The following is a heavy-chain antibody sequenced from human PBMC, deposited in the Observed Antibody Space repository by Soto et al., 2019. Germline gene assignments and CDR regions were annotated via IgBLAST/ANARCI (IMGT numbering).Heavy chain of an antibody. CDR2: IGNTLDTI. CDR3: ARGDCSGGSCYGIDV. D-gene: IGHD2-15*01. Sequence: HPRGSLRLSCAPSGFAFSGHTMNWVRQAPGKGLEWVAYIGNTLDTIYYADSVKGRFIISRDDAMKSVFLHMSSLRDDDTAVYYCARGDCSGGSCYGIDVWGRGTTVTVSS. CDR1: GFAFSGHT. V-gene: IGHV3-48*02. J-gene: IGHJ6*02.